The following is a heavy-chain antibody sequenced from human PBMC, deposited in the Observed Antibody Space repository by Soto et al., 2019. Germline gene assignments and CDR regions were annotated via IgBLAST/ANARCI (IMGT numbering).Heavy chain of an antibody. D-gene: IGHD6-13*01. CDR2: IIPIFGTA. CDR3: ARGWVHLAGYSRRGSGVEWFDP. V-gene: IGHV1-69*13. Sequence: ALVKLSCTASGGTCSSYHISWVRQASGQGLERMGGIIPIFGTANYAQKFQGRVTITADESTSTAYMELSRLRSEDTAVYYCARGWVHLAGYSRRGSGVEWFDPWGQGTLVTVSS. CDR1: GGTCSSYH. J-gene: IGHJ5*02.